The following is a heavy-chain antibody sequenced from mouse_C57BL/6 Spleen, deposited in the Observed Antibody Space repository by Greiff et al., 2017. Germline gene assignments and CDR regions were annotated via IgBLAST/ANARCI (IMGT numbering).Heavy chain of an antibody. CDR1: GYAFSGSW. CDR2: IYPGDGDT. Sequence: QVQLKQSGPELVKPGASVKISCKASGYAFSGSWMNWVKQRPGKGLEWIGRIYPGDGDTNYNGKFKGKATLTADKSSSTAYMQLSSLTSEDSAVYFCARDGYYAMDYWGQGTSVTVSS. CDR3: ARDGYYAMDY. V-gene: IGHV1-82*01. J-gene: IGHJ4*01. D-gene: IGHD2-3*01.